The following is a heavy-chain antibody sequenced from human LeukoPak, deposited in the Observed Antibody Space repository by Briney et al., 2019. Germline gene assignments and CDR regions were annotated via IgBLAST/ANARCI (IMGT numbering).Heavy chain of an antibody. J-gene: IGHJ6*03. CDR3: AGAMITFGGVIEYYMDV. CDR2: IIPIFGTA. D-gene: IGHD3-16*02. CDR1: GYTFTSYD. V-gene: IGHV1-69*13. Sequence: GASVKVSCKASGYTFTSYDINWVRQAPGQGLEWMGGIIPIFGTANYAQKFQGRVTITADESTSTAYMELSSLRSEDTAVYYCAGAMITFGGVIEYYMDVWGKGTTVTISS.